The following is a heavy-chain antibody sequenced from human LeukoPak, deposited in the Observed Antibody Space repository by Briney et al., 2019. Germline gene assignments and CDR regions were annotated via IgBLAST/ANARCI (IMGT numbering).Heavy chain of an antibody. D-gene: IGHD4-17*01. CDR3: AREFNDYGDSYYFDY. Sequence: GGSLRLSCAASGFTFSSYSMNWVRQAPGKGLEWVSYISSSSSTIYYADSVKGRFTISRDNAKNSLYLQMNSLRAEDTAVYYCAREFNDYGDSYYFDYWGQGTLVTVSS. CDR1: GFTFSSYS. CDR2: ISSSSSTI. J-gene: IGHJ4*02. V-gene: IGHV3-48*04.